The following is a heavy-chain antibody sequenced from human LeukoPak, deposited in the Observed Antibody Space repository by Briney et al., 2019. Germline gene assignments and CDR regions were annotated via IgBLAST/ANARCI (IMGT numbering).Heavy chain of an antibody. CDR3: ARVSTMIVAQGWFDP. Sequence: ASGKLSCKASGYTFTSYYMHWVRHAPGQGLEWMGKINPSGGSTSYAQKFQGRVTMTRDTSTSTVYMELSSLRSEDTAVYYCARVSTMIVAQGWFDPWGQGTLVTVSS. CDR1: GYTFTSYY. J-gene: IGHJ5*02. CDR2: INPSGGST. D-gene: IGHD3-22*01. V-gene: IGHV1-46*01.